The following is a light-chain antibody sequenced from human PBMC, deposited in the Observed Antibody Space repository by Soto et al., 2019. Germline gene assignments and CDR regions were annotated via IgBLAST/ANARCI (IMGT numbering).Light chain of an antibody. CDR1: QSISRY. V-gene: IGKV1-33*01. CDR3: QQYDNLPLT. Sequence: DLHMTQSPSSLSASVGDRVTITCRAIQSISRYLNWYQQKPGKAPKLLIYDASNLKTGVPSRFSGSGSGTDFTFTISSLQPEDIATYYCQQYDNLPLTFGGGTKVDIK. J-gene: IGKJ4*01. CDR2: DAS.